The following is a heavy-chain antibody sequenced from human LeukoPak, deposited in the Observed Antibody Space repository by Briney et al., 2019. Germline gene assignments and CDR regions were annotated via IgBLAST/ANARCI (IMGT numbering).Heavy chain of an antibody. J-gene: IGHJ4*02. D-gene: IGHD3-9*01. CDR2: IRSKAYGGTT. CDR1: GFTFSSYG. Sequence: GGSLRLSCAASGFTFSSYGMTWVRQAPGKGLEWVGFIRSKAYGGTTEYAASVKGRFTISRDDSKSIAYLQMNSLKTEDTAVYYCYLTDYGELRYFDWQTAAFDYWGQGTLVTVSS. CDR3: YLTDYGELRYFDWQTAAFDY. V-gene: IGHV3-49*04.